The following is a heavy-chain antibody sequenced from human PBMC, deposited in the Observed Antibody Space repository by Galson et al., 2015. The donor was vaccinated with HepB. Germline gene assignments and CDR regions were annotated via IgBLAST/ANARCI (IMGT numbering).Heavy chain of an antibody. Sequence: SVKVSCKVSGYTLTELSMHWVRQAPGKGLEWMGGFDPEDGETIYAQKFQGRVTMTEDTSTDTAYMELSSLRSDDTAVYYCAREGCSGGSCYSLSPGKQNWFDPWGQGTLVTVSS. D-gene: IGHD2-15*01. CDR2: FDPEDGET. J-gene: IGHJ5*02. CDR1: GYTLTELS. V-gene: IGHV1-24*01. CDR3: AREGCSGGSCYSLSPGKQNWFDP.